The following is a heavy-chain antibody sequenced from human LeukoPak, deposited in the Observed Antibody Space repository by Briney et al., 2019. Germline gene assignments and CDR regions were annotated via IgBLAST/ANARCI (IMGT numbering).Heavy chain of an antibody. V-gene: IGHV4-39*01. CDR1: GGSISSSSYY. J-gene: IGHJ5*02. CDR2: IYYSGST. CDR3: ARHYYGSGSYFASHTSNNWFDP. D-gene: IGHD3-10*01. Sequence: PSETLSLTCTVSGGSISSSSYYWGWIRQPPGKGLEWIGSIYYSGSTYYNPSLKSRVTISVDTSKNQFSLKLSSVTAADTAVYYCARHYYGSGSYFASHTSNNWFDPWGQGTLVTVSS.